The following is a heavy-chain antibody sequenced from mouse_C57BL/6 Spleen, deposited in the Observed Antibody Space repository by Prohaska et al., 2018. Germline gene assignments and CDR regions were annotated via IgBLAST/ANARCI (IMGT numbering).Heavy chain of an antibody. CDR3: TGFITTVVAHFDY. CDR1: GFTFSNYW. Sequence: EVKLEESGGGLVQPGGSMKLSCVASGFTFSNYWMNWVRQSPEKGLEWVAQIRLXSDNYATHYAESVKGRFTISIDDSKSSVYLQMNNLRAEDTGIYYCTGFITTVVAHFDYWGQGTTLTVSS. D-gene: IGHD1-1*01. CDR2: IRLXSDNYAT. J-gene: IGHJ2*01. V-gene: IGHV6-3*01.